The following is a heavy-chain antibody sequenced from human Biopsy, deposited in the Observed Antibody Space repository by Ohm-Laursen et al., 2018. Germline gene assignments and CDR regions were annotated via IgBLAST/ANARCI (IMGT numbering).Heavy chain of an antibody. CDR1: GASVSSGSYD. CDR3: ARGYAGLYEAFDF. CDR2: IYNDVST. Sequence: GTLSLTCTVSGASVSSGSYDWSWIRQSPGKGLEWIGNIYNDVSTKYNPSLRSRVTISADKSTNQFSLKLRSVTAADTAVYYCARGYAGLYEAFDFWGQGTVVTVAS. D-gene: IGHD5-18*01. V-gene: IGHV4-61*01. J-gene: IGHJ3*01.